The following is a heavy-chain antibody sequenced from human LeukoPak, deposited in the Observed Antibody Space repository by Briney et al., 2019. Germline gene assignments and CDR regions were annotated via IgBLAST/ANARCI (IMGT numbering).Heavy chain of an antibody. V-gene: IGHV4-4*07. CDR2: ISTSGST. CDR1: GGSISSYY. CDR3: ARDFGGRDYYYYYYMDV. J-gene: IGHJ6*03. Sequence: SETLSLTCTVSGGSISSYYWSWIRQPAGKGLEWIGRISTSGSTNYNPSLKSRVTISVDTSKNHFSLRLSSVTAADTAVYYCARDFGGRDYYYYYYMDVWGTGTTVSVSS. D-gene: IGHD3-10*01.